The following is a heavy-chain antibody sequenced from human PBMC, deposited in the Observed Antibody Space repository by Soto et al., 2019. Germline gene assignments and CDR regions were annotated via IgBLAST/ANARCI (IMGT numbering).Heavy chain of an antibody. V-gene: IGHV4-4*02. CDR1: GDSISGTNW. CDR2: IHHSGST. J-gene: IGHJ4*02. CDR3: ARYSAASGTYYFAY. Sequence: QVQLQESGPGLVQPSGTLSLTCAVSGDSISGTNWWSWVRQPPGKGLQWIGEIHHSGSTNYNPSLESRVTISVDRSKNQFSLNLNSVTAADTAVYFCARYSAASGTYYFAYWGQGALVTVSS. D-gene: IGHD6-13*01.